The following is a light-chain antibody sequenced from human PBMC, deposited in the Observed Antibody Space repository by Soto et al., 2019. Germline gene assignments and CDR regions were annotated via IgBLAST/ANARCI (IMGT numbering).Light chain of an antibody. CDR2: AAS. V-gene: IGKV1-17*01. CDR1: QGIGSA. J-gene: IGKJ4*01. Sequence: DIQMTQSPSSLSASVGDRVTITCRASQGIGSALGWYQQKPRKAPKRLLYAASSLQSGVPSRFSGSGSGTEVTRAISSLQPEDFATYYCLQHNSYPPSFGGGTKVEIK. CDR3: LQHNSYPPS.